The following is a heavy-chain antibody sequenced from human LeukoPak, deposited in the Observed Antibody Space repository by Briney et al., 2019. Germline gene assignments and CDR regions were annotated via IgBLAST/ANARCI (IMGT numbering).Heavy chain of an antibody. V-gene: IGHV3-23*01. CDR1: GFTFSSCA. CDR3: AVAVVGGHDY. J-gene: IGHJ4*02. CDR2: ISGSGGST. Sequence: GGPLRLSCAASGFTFSSCAMSWVRQAPGKGLEWVSAISGSGGSTYYADSVKGRFTISRDNSKNTLYLQMNSLRAEDTAVYYCAVAVVGGHDYWGQGTLVTVSS. D-gene: IGHD6-19*01.